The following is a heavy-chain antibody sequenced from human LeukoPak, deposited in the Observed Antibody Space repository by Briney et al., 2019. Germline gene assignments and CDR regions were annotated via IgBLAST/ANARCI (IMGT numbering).Heavy chain of an antibody. V-gene: IGHV3-7*01. Sequence: GGSLRLSCAASGFTFSSYWMSWVRQAPGKGLEWVANIKQDGSEKYYVDSVKGRFTISRDNAKNSLYLQMNSLRAEDTAVYYCARAPVLRFLEWLFDYWGQGTLVTVSS. CDR3: ARAPVLRFLEWLFDY. D-gene: IGHD3-3*01. CDR1: GFTFSSYW. J-gene: IGHJ4*02. CDR2: IKQDGSEK.